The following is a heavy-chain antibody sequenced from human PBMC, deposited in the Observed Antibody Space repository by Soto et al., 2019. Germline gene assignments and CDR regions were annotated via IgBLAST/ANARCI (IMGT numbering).Heavy chain of an antibody. D-gene: IGHD6-13*01. CDR1: GDSVSSGGYS. CDR2: IYHSGST. J-gene: IGHJ4*02. Sequence: SETLSITFAVCGDSVSSGGYSWSWIRQPPGKGLEWIGYIYHSGSTYYNPSLKSRVTISVDRSKNQFSLKLSSVTAADTAVYYCAGYSSSWYYFDYWGQGTLVTVS. V-gene: IGHV4-30-2*01. CDR3: AGYSSSWYYFDY.